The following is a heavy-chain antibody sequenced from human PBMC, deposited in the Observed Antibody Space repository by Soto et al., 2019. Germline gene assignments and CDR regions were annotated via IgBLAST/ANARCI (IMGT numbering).Heavy chain of an antibody. V-gene: IGHV3-43*01. CDR2: ISWDGGST. Sequence: GGSLRLSCAASGFTFDDYTMHWVRQAPGKGLEWVSLISWDGGSTYYADSVKGRFTISRDNSKNSLYLQMNSLRTEDTALYYCAKDIAAAGTQSPGPYYYYGMDVWGQGTTVTVSS. J-gene: IGHJ6*02. D-gene: IGHD6-13*01. CDR1: GFTFDDYT. CDR3: AKDIAAAGTQSPGPYYYYGMDV.